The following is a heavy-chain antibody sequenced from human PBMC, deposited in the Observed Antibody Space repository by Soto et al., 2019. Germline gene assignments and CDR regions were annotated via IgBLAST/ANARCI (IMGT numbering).Heavy chain of an antibody. Sequence: PGGSLRLSCQASGFNFDNYGMHWVRQAPGKGLEWVAVITYDGSFQYYADSVKGRFTIFRDNSKNTLFLHLNTLKPEDTAVYHCAKDRVGGTFYTPLGFWGQGTLVTVSS. D-gene: IGHD1-7*01. CDR3: AKDRVGGTFYTPLGF. J-gene: IGHJ4*02. CDR2: ITYDGSFQ. CDR1: GFNFDNYG. V-gene: IGHV3-30*18.